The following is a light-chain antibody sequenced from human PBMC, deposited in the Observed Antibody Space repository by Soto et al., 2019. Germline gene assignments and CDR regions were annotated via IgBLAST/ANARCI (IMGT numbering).Light chain of an antibody. V-gene: IGKV3-15*01. CDR1: QSVSSH. CDR3: QQYHDWPLT. Sequence: EIVMTQSPATLSVSPGERATLSCRASQSVSSHFAWYQQNPGQAPRLLIYGASTRATGIPARFSGSGSSTEFTLTISSLQSEDFAVYYCQQYHDWPLTFGGGTKVEIK. CDR2: GAS. J-gene: IGKJ4*01.